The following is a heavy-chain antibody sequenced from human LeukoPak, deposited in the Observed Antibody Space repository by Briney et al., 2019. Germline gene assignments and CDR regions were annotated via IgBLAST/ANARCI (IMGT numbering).Heavy chain of an antibody. CDR2: LKQDGSEI. CDR1: DFTFSNYW. V-gene: IGHV3-7*01. D-gene: IGHD4-11*01. Sequence: GGSLRLSCVASDFTFSNYWMSWVRQAPGKGLEWVGNLKQDGSEIYYLDSVKGRFTISRDNTKNSLYLQMNSLRAEDTAVYYCARGHSNYGDYFDYWGQGTLVTVSS. J-gene: IGHJ4*02. CDR3: ARGHSNYGDYFDY.